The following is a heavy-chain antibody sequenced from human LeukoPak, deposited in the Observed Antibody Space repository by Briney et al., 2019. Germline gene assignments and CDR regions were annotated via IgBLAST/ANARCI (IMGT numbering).Heavy chain of an antibody. CDR3: ARDVRWETGAFDI. D-gene: IGHD7-27*01. CDR2: ISSSGSTI. Sequence: GGSLGLSCAASGFTFSSYEMNWFRQARGKGLEWVSYISSSGSTIYYADSVKGRFTISRDNAKNPLYLQMNSLRAEDTAVYYCARDVRWETGAFDIWGQGTMVTVSS. V-gene: IGHV3-48*03. J-gene: IGHJ3*02. CDR1: GFTFSSYE.